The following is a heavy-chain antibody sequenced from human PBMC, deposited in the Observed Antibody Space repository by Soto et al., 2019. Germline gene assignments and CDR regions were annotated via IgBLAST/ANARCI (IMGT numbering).Heavy chain of an antibody. Sequence: GGTLRLSCSASGFTFSEYSMHWVRQAPGKGLQYVSTISSDGDITYYADSVKGRFTISRDNSKNTLYLQMNILRPEHTPVYYCVKAPPFYDMSTGYYSKTSYDPWGQG. CDR2: ISSDGDIT. V-gene: IGHV3-64D*06. CDR1: GFTFSEYS. CDR3: VKAPPFYDMSTGYYSKTSYDP. D-gene: IGHD3-9*01. J-gene: IGHJ5*02.